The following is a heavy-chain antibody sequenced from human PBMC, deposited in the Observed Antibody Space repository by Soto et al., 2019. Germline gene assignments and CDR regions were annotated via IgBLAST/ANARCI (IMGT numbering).Heavy chain of an antibody. CDR1: GYTFTGYY. Sequence: GASVKVSCKASGYTFTGYYMHWVRQAPGQGLEWMGWINPNSGGTNYAQKFQGRVTMTRDTSISTAYMELSRLRSDGTAVYYCARVYKYNWNYRSYYGMDVWGQGTTVTVSS. D-gene: IGHD1-7*01. V-gene: IGHV1-2*02. J-gene: IGHJ6*02. CDR3: ARVYKYNWNYRSYYGMDV. CDR2: INPNSGGT.